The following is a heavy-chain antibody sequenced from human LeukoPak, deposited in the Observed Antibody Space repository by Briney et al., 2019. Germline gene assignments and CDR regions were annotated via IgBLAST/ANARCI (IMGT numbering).Heavy chain of an antibody. D-gene: IGHD2-15*01. CDR1: GYTFTGYY. J-gene: IGHJ6*02. V-gene: IGHV1-2*02. Sequence: ASVKVSCKASGYTFTGYYMHWVRQAPGQGLEWMGWINPNSGGTNCAQKFQGRVTMTRDTSISTAYMELSRLRSDDTAVYYCARDRAYCSGGSCYPVLYGMDVWGQGTTVTVSS. CDR2: INPNSGGT. CDR3: ARDRAYCSGGSCYPVLYGMDV.